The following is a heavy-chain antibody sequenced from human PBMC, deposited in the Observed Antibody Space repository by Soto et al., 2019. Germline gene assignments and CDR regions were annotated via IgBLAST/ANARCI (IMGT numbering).Heavy chain of an antibody. V-gene: IGHV2-5*02. Sequence: QITLKESGPTLVKPTQTLTLTCTFSGFSLSTSGVGVGWIRQPPGKALEWLALIYWDDDKRYSPSLKSRLTIIKDTSKNQVVLTMTNMDPVDTATYYCAHDIIAAAGHYYGMDVWGQGTTVTVSS. J-gene: IGHJ6*02. CDR2: IYWDDDK. CDR3: AHDIIAAAGHYYGMDV. D-gene: IGHD6-13*01. CDR1: GFSLSTSGVG.